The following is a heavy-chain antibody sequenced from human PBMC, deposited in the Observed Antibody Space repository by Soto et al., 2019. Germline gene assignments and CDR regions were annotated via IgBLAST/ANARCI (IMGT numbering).Heavy chain of an antibody. V-gene: IGHV3-74*01. D-gene: IGHD5-12*01. CDR3: ARPPIPRGYDSQYYFDY. Sequence: EVQLVESGGGLVQPGGSLRLSCAASGFTFSSYWMHWVRQAPGKGLVWVSRINSDGSSTSYADSVKGRFTISRDNAKNTLYLQMNNLRAEDTAVYYCARPPIPRGYDSQYYFDYWGQGTLVTVSS. CDR1: GFTFSSYW. CDR2: INSDGSST. J-gene: IGHJ4*02.